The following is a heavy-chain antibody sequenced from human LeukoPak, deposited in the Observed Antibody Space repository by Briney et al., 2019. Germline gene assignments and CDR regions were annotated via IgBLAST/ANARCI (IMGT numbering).Heavy chain of an antibody. CDR3: ARGEIVVVVAAYDAFDI. CDR1: GYTFTSYG. V-gene: IGHV1-18*01. CDR2: ISVYNGDT. Sequence: ASVKVSCKASGYTFTSYGITWVRQAPGQGLEWMGWISVYNGDTNYAQKLQGRVTMTTETSTSTAYMELRSLRSNDTAVYYCARGEIVVVVAAYDAFDIWGQGTMVTVSS. D-gene: IGHD2-15*01. J-gene: IGHJ3*02.